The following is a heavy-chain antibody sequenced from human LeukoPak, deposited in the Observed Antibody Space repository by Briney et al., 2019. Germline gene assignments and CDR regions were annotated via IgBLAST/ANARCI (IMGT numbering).Heavy chain of an antibody. CDR1: GFIFRNYV. Sequence: PGGSRRLSCAASGFIFRNYVMSWVRQAPGKGLEWVSAITGSGDTTYYADSVKGRFTISRDNSKNTLYVEMNTLRAEDTAVYYCAKWGDYDILTGYYVSDFWGQGTLVTVSS. J-gene: IGHJ4*02. CDR3: AKWGDYDILTGYYVSDF. CDR2: ITGSGDTT. D-gene: IGHD3-9*01. V-gene: IGHV3-23*01.